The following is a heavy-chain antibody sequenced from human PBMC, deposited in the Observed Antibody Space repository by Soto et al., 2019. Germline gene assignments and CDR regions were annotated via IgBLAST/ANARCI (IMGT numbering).Heavy chain of an antibody. V-gene: IGHV3-23*01. CDR1: GFTFSSYA. CDR2: ISGSGGST. D-gene: IGHD1-1*01. CDR3: AKGRGTRGEPQALFDY. J-gene: IGHJ4*02. Sequence: GGSLRLSCAASGFTFSSYAMSWVRQAPGKGLEWVAAISGSGGSTYYADSVKGRFTISRDNSKNTLYLQMNSLRAEDTAVYYCAKGRGTRGEPQALFDYWGQGTLVTVSS.